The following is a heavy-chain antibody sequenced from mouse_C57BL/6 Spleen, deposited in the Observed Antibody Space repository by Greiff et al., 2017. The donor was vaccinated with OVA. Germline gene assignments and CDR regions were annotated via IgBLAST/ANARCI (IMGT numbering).Heavy chain of an antibody. Sequence: QVQLQQPGAELVKPGASVKLSCKASGYTFTSYWMHWVKQRPGQGLEWIGMIHPNSGSTNYNEKFKSKATLTVDKSSSTAYMQLSSLTSEDSAVYYCARRPFDYGSFDYWGQGTTLTVSS. CDR3: ARRPFDYGSFDY. J-gene: IGHJ2*01. CDR2: IHPNSGST. V-gene: IGHV1-64*01. D-gene: IGHD1-1*01. CDR1: GYTFTSYW.